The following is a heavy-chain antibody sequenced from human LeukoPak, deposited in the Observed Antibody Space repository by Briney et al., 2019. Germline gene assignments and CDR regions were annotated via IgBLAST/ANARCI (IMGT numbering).Heavy chain of an antibody. CDR2: IRSDGGNK. J-gene: IGHJ2*01. CDR3: ATGTTVPWYFDL. V-gene: IGHV3-30*02. Sequence: PGGSLRLSCAASGFTFSSYGMHWVRQAPGKGLEWVTFIRSDGGNKNYADSVKGRFTISRDNAKNTLYLQMNSLRAEDTAVYYCATGTTVPWYFDLWGRGTLVTVSS. CDR1: GFTFSSYG. D-gene: IGHD1-1*01.